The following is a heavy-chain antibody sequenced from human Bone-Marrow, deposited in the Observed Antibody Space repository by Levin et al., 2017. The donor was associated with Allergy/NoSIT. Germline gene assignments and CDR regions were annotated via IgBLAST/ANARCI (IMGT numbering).Heavy chain of an antibody. V-gene: IGHV5-51*01. CDR1: GYNFNTYW. J-gene: IGHJ4*02. Sequence: GGSLRLSCEGSGYNFNTYWIGWVRQKPGKGLEWVAFTYPGEYEPKYSPSFQGRVTISVDKSTRTAYMQWISLKASDTAMYYCATYGSGSYFDYYFDHWGQGTLVTVSS. D-gene: IGHD3-10*01. CDR2: TYPGEYEP. CDR3: ATYGSGSYFDYYFDH.